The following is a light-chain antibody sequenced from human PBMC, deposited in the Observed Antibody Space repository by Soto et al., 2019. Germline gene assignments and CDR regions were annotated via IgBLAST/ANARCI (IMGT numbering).Light chain of an antibody. CDR3: TSHSDSRPVV. CDR1: ISDIGLNNY. Sequence: QSAPTQPASVSGSPGQSITISCTGTISDIGLNNYVSWYQQHPGKAPALIIYAVTYRPSGVSSLFSGSKSGDTASLTISGLRTEDEAEYYCTSHSDSRPVVFGGGTKLTVL. J-gene: IGLJ2*01. V-gene: IGLV2-14*03. CDR2: AVT.